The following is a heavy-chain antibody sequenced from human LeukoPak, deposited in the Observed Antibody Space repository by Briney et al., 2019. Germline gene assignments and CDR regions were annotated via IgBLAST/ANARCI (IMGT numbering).Heavy chain of an antibody. CDR2: MNPNSGNT. D-gene: IGHD6-13*01. J-gene: IGHJ5*02. CDR1: GYTFTSYD. V-gene: IGHV1-8*01. CDR3: AREVAAAGKTQNDNWFDP. Sequence: GASVKVSCKASGYTFTSYDINWVRQATGQGLEWMGWMNPNSGNTGYAQKFQGGVTMTRDTSISTAYMELSRLRSDDTAVYYCAREVAAAGKTQNDNWFDPWGQGTLVTVSS.